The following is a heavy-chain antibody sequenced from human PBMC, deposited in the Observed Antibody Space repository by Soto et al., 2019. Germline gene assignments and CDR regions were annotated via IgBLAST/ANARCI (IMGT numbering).Heavy chain of an antibody. CDR2: ISAYNGNT. V-gene: IGHV1-18*01. CDR3: ASPGWGGSSPHNWFDP. J-gene: IGHJ5*02. CDR1: GYTFTSYG. Sequence: QVQLVQSGAEVKKPGASVKVSCKASGYTFTSYGISWVRQAPGQGLEWMGWISAYNGNTNYAQKLQGRVTMTTDKYTSTAYMELRSLRSDDTDEYYCASPGWGGSSPHNWFDPWGQGTLVTVSS. D-gene: IGHD6-6*01.